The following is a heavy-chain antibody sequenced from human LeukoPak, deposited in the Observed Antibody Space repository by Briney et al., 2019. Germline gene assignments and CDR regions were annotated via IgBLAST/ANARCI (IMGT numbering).Heavy chain of an antibody. CDR1: GFTYSSYS. D-gene: IGHD6-19*01. Sequence: GGSLRLSCAASGFTYSSYSTNWVRQAPGKGLEWVSSISSSSSYIYYADSVKGRFTISRDNAKNSLYLQMNSLRAEDTAVYYCARDSSGWYSLDYWGQGTLVTVSS. CDR3: ARDSSGWYSLDY. V-gene: IGHV3-21*01. CDR2: ISSSSSYI. J-gene: IGHJ4*02.